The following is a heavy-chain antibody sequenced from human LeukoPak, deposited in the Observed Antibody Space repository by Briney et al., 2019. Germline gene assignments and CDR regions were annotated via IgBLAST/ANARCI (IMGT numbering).Heavy chain of an antibody. D-gene: IGHD2-15*01. CDR3: ARRGPYSSGIYFDY. CDR2: IYYSGST. V-gene: IGHV4-59*08. CDR1: GGSISSYY. J-gene: IGHJ4*02. Sequence: SETLSLTCTVSGGSISSYYWSWIRQPPGKGLEWIGYIYYSGSTNYNPSLKSRVTISVDTSKNQFSLKLSSVTAADTAVYYCARRGPYSSGIYFDYWGQGTLVTVSS.